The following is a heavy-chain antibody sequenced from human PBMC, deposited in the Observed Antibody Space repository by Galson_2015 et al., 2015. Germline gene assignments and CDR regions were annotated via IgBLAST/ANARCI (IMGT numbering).Heavy chain of an antibody. V-gene: IGHV3-30*03. Sequence: SLRLSCAASGFTFSSYSMNWVRQAPGKGLEWVAVISYDGSNKYYADSVKGRFTISRDNSKNTLYLQMNSLRAEDTAVYYCARDRTDWNDFGVDYWGQGTLVTVSS. CDR2: ISYDGSNK. J-gene: IGHJ4*01. CDR3: ARDRTDWNDFGVDY. D-gene: IGHD1-1*01. CDR1: GFTFSSYS.